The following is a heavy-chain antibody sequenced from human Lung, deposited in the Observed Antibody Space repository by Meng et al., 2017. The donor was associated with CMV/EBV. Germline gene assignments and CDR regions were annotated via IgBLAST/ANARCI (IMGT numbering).Heavy chain of an antibody. CDR3: ARQLDTRTWDNWLDP. CDR2: IYPGDSDT. V-gene: IGHV5-51*01. CDR1: GYSFTSYW. J-gene: IGHJ5*02. Sequence: GEXXKISCQGSGYSFTSYWIAWVRQMPGKGLEWMGIIYPGDSDTTYSPSFQGQVTISADNSISTTYLQWNSLRASDTAMYYCARQLDTRTWDNWLDPWGQGTLVTVSS. D-gene: IGHD2-2*01.